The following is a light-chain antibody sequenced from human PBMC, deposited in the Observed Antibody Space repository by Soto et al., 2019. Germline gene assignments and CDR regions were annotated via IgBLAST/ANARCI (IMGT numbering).Light chain of an antibody. CDR1: QSISKW. CDR3: QQYSTFPRT. J-gene: IGKJ1*01. CDR2: DAS. V-gene: IGKV1-5*01. Sequence: DIEMTQSPSTLSASVGDRVVITCRASQSISKWLACYQQKPGKAPKFLIYDASTLESGVPSRFSGSGSGTEFTLTISSXQPEDFATFYCQQYSTFPRTFGQGTKVDIK.